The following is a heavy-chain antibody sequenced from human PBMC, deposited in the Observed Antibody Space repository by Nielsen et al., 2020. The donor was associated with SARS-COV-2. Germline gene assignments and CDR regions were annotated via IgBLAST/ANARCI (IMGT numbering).Heavy chain of an antibody. CDR1: GFTFSSYA. V-gene: IGHV3-30-3*01. CDR3: AKAWGGDCSGGSCPDY. CDR2: ISYDGSNK. Sequence: GESLKISCAASGFTFSSYAMHWVRQAPGKGLEWVAVISYDGSNKYYADSVKGRFTISRDNSKNKLNLQMNSLRIEDTAVYYCAKAWGGDCSGGSCPDYWGQGTLVTVSS. J-gene: IGHJ4*02. D-gene: IGHD2-15*01.